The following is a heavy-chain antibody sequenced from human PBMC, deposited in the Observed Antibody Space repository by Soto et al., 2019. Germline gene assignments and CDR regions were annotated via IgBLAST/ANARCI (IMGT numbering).Heavy chain of an antibody. Sequence: GGSLRLSCAASGFTFSSYDMHWVRQATGKGLEWVSAIGTAGDTYYPGSVKGRFTISRENAKNSLYLQMNSLRAGDTAVYYCAREGRYVFGGGYTQYYYYRMDVWAQGTTVTVSS. CDR2: IGTAGDT. D-gene: IGHD3-3*01. CDR1: GFTFSSYD. CDR3: AREGRYVFGGGYTQYYYYRMDV. J-gene: IGHJ6*02. V-gene: IGHV3-13*01.